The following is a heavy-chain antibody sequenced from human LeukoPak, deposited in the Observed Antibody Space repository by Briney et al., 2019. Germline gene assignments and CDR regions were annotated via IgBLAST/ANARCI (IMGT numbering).Heavy chain of an antibody. D-gene: IGHD6-13*01. V-gene: IGHV4-61*02. CDR2: IYTSGST. Sequence: SQTLSLTCTVSGGSISSGSYYWSRMRQPAGKGLEWIGRIYTSGSTHYNPSLKSRVTISVDTSKNQFSLKLSSVTAADTAVYYCARESAAAGSYYYYGMDVWGQGTTVTVSS. CDR3: ARESAAAGSYYYYGMDV. CDR1: GGSISSGSYY. J-gene: IGHJ6*02.